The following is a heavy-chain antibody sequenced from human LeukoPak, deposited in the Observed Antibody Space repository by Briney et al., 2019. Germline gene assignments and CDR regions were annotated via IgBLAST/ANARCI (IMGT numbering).Heavy chain of an antibody. CDR1: GFTFSSYA. Sequence: GGSLRLSCAASGFTFSSYAMHWVRQAPGKGLERVAVISYDGSNKYYADSVKGRFTISRDNSKNTLYLQMNSLRAEDTAVYYCARSHSSGWYLVDYWGQGTLVTVSS. CDR2: ISYDGSNK. V-gene: IGHV3-30*04. D-gene: IGHD6-19*01. CDR3: ARSHSSGWYLVDY. J-gene: IGHJ4*02.